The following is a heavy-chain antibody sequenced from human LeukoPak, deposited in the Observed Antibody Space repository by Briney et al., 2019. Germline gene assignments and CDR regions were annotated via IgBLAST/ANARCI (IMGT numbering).Heavy chain of an antibody. D-gene: IGHD5-18*01. CDR2: ISSSGSTI. CDR3: ARGASPWIQLWFGLGY. J-gene: IGHJ4*02. CDR1: GFTFSSYS. Sequence: PGGSLRLSCAASGFTFSSYSMNWVRQAPGKGLEWVSYISSSGSTIYYADSVKGRFTISRDNAKNSLYLQMNSLRAEDTAVYYCARGASPWIQLWFGLGYWGQGTLVTVSS. V-gene: IGHV3-48*04.